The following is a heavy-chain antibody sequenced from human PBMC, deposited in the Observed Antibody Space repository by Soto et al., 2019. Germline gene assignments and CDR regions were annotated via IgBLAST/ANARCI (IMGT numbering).Heavy chain of an antibody. Sequence: SVKVSCKASGGTFSSYAISWVRQAPGQGLEWMGGIIPIFGTANYAQKFHGRATITADESTSTAYMELSSLRSEDTAVYYCARYPYCSSTSCSIWAYYYYGMDVWGQGTTVTVSS. CDR2: IIPIFGTA. J-gene: IGHJ6*02. V-gene: IGHV1-69*13. D-gene: IGHD2-2*01. CDR1: GGTFSSYA. CDR3: ARYPYCSSTSCSIWAYYYYGMDV.